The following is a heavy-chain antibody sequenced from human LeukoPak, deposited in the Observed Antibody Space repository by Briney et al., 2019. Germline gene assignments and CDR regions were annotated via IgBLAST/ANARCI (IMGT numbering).Heavy chain of an antibody. Sequence: AGGSLRLSCAASGFTFNYYGVNWVRQAPGKGREWVSTISAGGGSTYYTDSVKGRFTISRDNSQNTLYLQMNSLGAEDTAVYYCAKDLDDSGGYYSFYVCGMDVWGQGTTVTVSS. CDR1: GFTFNYYG. D-gene: IGHD3-10*01. CDR2: ISAGGGST. J-gene: IGHJ6*02. V-gene: IGHV3-23*01. CDR3: AKDLDDSGGYYSFYVCGMDV.